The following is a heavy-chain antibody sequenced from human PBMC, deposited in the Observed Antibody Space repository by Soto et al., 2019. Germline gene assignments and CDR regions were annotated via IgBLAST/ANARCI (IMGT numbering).Heavy chain of an antibody. CDR2: ISGSGGST. Sequence: EVQLLESGGGLVQPGGSLRRSCAASGFTFSSYAMSWVRQAPGKGLEWVSAISGSGGSTYYADSVKGRFTISRDNSKNTLYLQMNRLRAEDTAVYSCANDSGYYASSGYSLGYFDYWGQGTRVTVSS. V-gene: IGHV3-23*01. CDR3: ANDSGYYASSGYSLGYFDY. CDR1: GFTFSSYA. J-gene: IGHJ4*02. D-gene: IGHD3-22*01.